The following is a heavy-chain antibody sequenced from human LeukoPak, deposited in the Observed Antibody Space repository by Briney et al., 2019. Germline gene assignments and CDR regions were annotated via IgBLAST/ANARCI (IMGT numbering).Heavy chain of an antibody. Sequence: PGGSLRLSCAASGNYWMHWVRQAPGKGLVWVSHINSDGSWTGYADSVKGRFTISKDNAKNTVYLQMNNLRAEDTAVYYCASFYETYWGRGTLVTVSS. CDR1: GNYW. J-gene: IGHJ4*02. CDR3: ASFYETY. V-gene: IGHV3-74*01. CDR2: INSDGSWT. D-gene: IGHD2/OR15-2a*01.